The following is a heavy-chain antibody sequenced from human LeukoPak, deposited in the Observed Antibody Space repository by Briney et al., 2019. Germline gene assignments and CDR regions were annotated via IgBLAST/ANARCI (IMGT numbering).Heavy chain of an antibody. D-gene: IGHD2-2*01. J-gene: IGHJ4*02. CDR3: ARDPRHCSSTSCSPAPFDY. Sequence: GGSLRLSCTASGFTFSSYWMHWVRQAPGKGLAWVSRINTDASGTGYADSVQGRFTISRDNAKNTLYLQMNSLRAEDTAMYYCARDPRHCSSTSCSPAPFDYWGQGTLVTVSS. CDR2: INTDASGT. V-gene: IGHV3-74*01. CDR1: GFTFSSYW.